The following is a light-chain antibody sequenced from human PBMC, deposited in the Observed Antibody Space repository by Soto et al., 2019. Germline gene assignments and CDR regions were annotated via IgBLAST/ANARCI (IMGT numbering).Light chain of an antibody. Sequence: EIVLTQSPGTLSLSPGERATLSCRASQSVSSSYLAWYQQKPGQAPRLLIYGASSRATGIPDRFSGSGSGTDFTLTISRLEPEDCAVYSCQQYGSSPTTVGQGTRLEIK. V-gene: IGKV3-20*01. CDR3: QQYGSSPTT. CDR2: GAS. CDR1: QSVSSSY. J-gene: IGKJ5*01.